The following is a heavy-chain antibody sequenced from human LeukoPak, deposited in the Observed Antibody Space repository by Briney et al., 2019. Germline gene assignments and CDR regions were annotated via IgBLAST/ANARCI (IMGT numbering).Heavy chain of an antibody. J-gene: IGHJ6*03. Sequence: SETLSLTCTVSGGSISSHYWSWIRQPPGKGLEWIGYIYYSGSTNYNPSLKSRVTISVDTSKNQFSLKLSSVTAADTAVYYCTRAERSYYYYYYYMDVWGKGTTVTVSS. D-gene: IGHD1-1*01. CDR2: IYYSGST. CDR3: TRAERSYYYYYYYMDV. V-gene: IGHV4-59*11. CDR1: GGSISSHY.